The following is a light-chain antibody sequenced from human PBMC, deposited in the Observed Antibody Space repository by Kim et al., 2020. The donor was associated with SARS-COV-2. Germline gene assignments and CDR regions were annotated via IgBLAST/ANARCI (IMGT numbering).Light chain of an antibody. CDR1: SSDVGTYIY. CDR3: NSYTTSTTWV. V-gene: IGLV2-14*03. Sequence: GQSITICCTGISSDVGTYIYVSWYQQHPGRAPKLMIYDVSNRPSGVSNRFTGSKSGYTASLTISGLQAEEEATYYCNSYTTSTTWVFGGETQLTVL. J-gene: IGLJ3*02. CDR2: DVS.